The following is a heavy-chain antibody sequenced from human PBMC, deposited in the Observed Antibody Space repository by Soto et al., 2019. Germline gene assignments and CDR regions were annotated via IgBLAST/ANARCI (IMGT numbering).Heavy chain of an antibody. Sequence: SETLSLTCTVSGGSISSDHYHWTWIRQTPGKGLEWIGYIHYSGSVYYNPSLQSRVTISVDTSKNQFSLKLSSVTAADTAVYYCARHVSGIAADPRESERTAGWPKGGVSHYYYYMDVWGKGTTVTVSS. CDR2: IHYSGSV. CDR3: ARHVSGIAADPRESERTAGWPKGGVSHYYYYMDV. CDR1: GGSISSDHYH. D-gene: IGHD6-13*01. V-gene: IGHV4-30-4*01. J-gene: IGHJ6*03.